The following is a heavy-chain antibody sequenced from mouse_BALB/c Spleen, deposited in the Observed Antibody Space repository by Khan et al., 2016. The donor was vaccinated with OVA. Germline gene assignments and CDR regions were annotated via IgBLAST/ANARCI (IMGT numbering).Heavy chain of an antibody. D-gene: IGHD2-1*01. CDR1: GYTFTSYW. J-gene: IGHJ3*01. CDR3: ARGYFGNYEFVY. Sequence: VRLQQSGAELVKPGASVKLSCKTSGYTFTSYWIQWVKQRPGQGLGWIGQLFPGTGTTYYNENFKGKATLTVDTSSSTAYRQLSGLTSEDSAVYFCARGYFGNYEFVYWGQGTLVTVSP. V-gene: IGHV1S132*01. CDR2: LFPGTGTT.